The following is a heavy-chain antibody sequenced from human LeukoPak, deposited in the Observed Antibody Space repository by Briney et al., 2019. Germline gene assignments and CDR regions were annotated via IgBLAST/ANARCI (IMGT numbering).Heavy chain of an antibody. J-gene: IGHJ6*02. CDR1: GFTFSSYA. CDR3: ARDVVPRVVATIHRSNYYYYGMDV. Sequence: GGSLRLSCAASGFTFSSYAIHWVRQAPGKGLEWVAVISYDGSNKYYADSVKGRFTISRDNSKNTLYLQMNSLRAEDTAVYYCARDVVPRVVATIHRSNYYYYGMDVWGQGTTVTVSS. CDR2: ISYDGSNK. D-gene: IGHD5-24*01. V-gene: IGHV3-30-3*01.